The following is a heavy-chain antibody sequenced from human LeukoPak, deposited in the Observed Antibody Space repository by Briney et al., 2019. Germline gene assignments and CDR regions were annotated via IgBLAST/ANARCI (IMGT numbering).Heavy chain of an antibody. J-gene: IGHJ4*02. V-gene: IGHV3-7*01. CDR2: IKQDGSEK. CDR3: ARDKVSGDSYFDY. D-gene: IGHD4-17*01. Sequence: GGSLRLSCAVSGFTFSNYWMSWVRQAPGKGLEWVANIKQDGSEKYYVDSVKGRFTISRGNAKNSLYLQMNSLRAEDTAVYYCARDKVSGDSYFDYWGQGTLVTVSS. CDR1: GFTFSNYW.